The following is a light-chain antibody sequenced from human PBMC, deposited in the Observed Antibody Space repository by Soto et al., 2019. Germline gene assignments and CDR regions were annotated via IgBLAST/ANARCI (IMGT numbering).Light chain of an antibody. Sequence: DIQMTQSPSTLSASVGERVTITCRASQSISSWLAWYQQKPGKAPKLLIYDASSLESGVPSRFSGSGSGTEFTLTISSLQPDDFATYYCQQTGTFGQGTKVEIK. CDR1: QSISSW. CDR3: QQTGT. CDR2: DAS. J-gene: IGKJ1*01. V-gene: IGKV1-5*01.